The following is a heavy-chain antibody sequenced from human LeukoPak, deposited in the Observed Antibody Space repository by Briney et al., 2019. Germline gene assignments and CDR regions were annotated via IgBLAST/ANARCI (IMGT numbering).Heavy chain of an antibody. D-gene: IGHD2-2*01. CDR2: IRGSGGGT. V-gene: IGHV3-23*01. J-gene: IGHJ4*02. CDR3: AKEGYCSGTNCYRLFDS. Sequence: GGSLRLSCTASGFTFSTYAMSWVRQAPGKGLESVSFIRGSGGGTFYADSVKGRFTISRDNSKNTLYLQMNILRAEDPAVYYCAKEGYCSGTNCYRLFDSWGQGTLVTVSS. CDR1: GFTFSTYA.